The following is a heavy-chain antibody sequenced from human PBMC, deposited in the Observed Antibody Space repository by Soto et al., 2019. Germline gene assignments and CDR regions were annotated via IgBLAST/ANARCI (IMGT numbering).Heavy chain of an antibody. J-gene: IGHJ5*02. CDR3: ATGRSEVVPGAMDT. V-gene: IGHV4-31*03. CDR2: IYYSGST. Sequence: SETLSLTCTVSGGSISSGGYYWSWIRQHPGKGLEWIGYIYYSGSTYYNPSLKSRLTMSVDTSKNQFSLRLTSMTAADTAVYYCATGRSEVVPGAMDTWGQGTLVTVSS. D-gene: IGHD2-2*01. CDR1: GGSISSGGYY.